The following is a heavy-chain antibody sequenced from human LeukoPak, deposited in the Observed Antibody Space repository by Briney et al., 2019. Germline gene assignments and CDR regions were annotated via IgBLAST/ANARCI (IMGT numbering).Heavy chain of an antibody. CDR2: ISYDGSNK. D-gene: IGHD4-23*01. Sequence: PGGSLRLSCAASGFTFSSYAMHWVRQAPGKGLEWVAVISYDGSNKYYADSVKGRFIISRDNSKNTLYLQMSSLRAEDTAVYYCARAVVPTPFDYWGQGTLVTVSS. V-gene: IGHV3-30*15. CDR1: GFTFSSYA. J-gene: IGHJ4*02. CDR3: ARAVVPTPFDY.